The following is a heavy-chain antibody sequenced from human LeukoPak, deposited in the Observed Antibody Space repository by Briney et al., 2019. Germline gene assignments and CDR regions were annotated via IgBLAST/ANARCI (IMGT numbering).Heavy chain of an antibody. Sequence: GGSLRLSCAVSGFTFSSYSMNWVRQAPGKGLGWVGLIKRKADGGTTHYVAAVKGRFTISRDDSKDTLYLQMSSLKIEDTAVYYCTTRRRRDALTGDGYWGQGTLVTVSS. CDR3: TTRRRRDALTGDGY. CDR2: IKRKADGGTT. CDR1: GFTFSSYS. V-gene: IGHV3-15*01. D-gene: IGHD1-26*01. J-gene: IGHJ4*02.